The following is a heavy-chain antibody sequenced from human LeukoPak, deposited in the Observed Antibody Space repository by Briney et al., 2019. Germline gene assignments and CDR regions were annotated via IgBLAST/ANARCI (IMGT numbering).Heavy chain of an antibody. J-gene: IGHJ4*02. Sequence: GGSLRFSCAASGFTFSSYGMHWVRQAPGKGLEWVAVIWYDGSNKYYADSVKGRFTISRDNSRNTLYLQMNSLRAEDTAVYYCARGDILNWGQGTLVTVSS. CDR3: ARGDILN. D-gene: IGHD3-9*01. CDR1: GFTFSSYG. V-gene: IGHV3-33*01. CDR2: IWYDGSNK.